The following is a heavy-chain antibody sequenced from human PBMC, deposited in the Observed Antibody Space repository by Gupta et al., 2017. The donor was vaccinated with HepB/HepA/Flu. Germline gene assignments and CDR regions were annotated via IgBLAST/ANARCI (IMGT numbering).Heavy chain of an antibody. Sequence: QLQLQESGPGLVKPSETLSLTCTVSGGSISSSSYYWGWIRQPPGKGLEWIGSIYYSGSTYYNPSLKSRVTISVDTSKNQFSLKLSSVTAADTAVYYCARRGYYGSGFDYWGQGTLVTVSS. CDR3: ARRGYYGSGFDY. CDR2: IYYSGST. V-gene: IGHV4-39*01. D-gene: IGHD3-10*01. CDR1: GGSISSSSYY. J-gene: IGHJ4*02.